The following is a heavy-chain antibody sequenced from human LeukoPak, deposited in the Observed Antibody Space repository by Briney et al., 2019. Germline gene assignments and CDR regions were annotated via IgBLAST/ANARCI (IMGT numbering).Heavy chain of an antibody. Sequence: ASVKVSCKASGYTFTSYGISWARQAPGQGLEWMGWISAYNGNTNYAQKLQGRVTMTTDTSTSTAYMELRSLRSDDTAVYYCARVPGNYYDSSGPRGPWGQGTLVTVSS. J-gene: IGHJ5*02. CDR3: ARVPGNYYDSSGPRGP. V-gene: IGHV1-18*01. D-gene: IGHD3-22*01. CDR1: GYTFTSYG. CDR2: ISAYNGNT.